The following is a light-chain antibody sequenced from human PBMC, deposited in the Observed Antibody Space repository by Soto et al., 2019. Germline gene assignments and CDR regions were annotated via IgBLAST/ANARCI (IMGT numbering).Light chain of an antibody. Sequence: QSARTQPRSVSGSPGQSVTISCTGTSSDIGTYNAVSWYQQNPGKAPKMMIFDVTKRPSGVPDRFSGSKSGNTASLTISGLQAEDEADYFCLSYAGNYIYVFGTGTKVTVL. V-gene: IGLV2-11*01. CDR2: DVT. CDR1: SSDIGTYNA. CDR3: LSYAGNYIYV. J-gene: IGLJ1*01.